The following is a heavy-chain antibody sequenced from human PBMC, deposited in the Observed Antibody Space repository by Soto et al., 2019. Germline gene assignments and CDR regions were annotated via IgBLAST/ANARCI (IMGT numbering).Heavy chain of an antibody. J-gene: IGHJ6*02. V-gene: IGHV1-69*01. CDR2: IIPIFGTA. Sequence: QVQLVQSGAEVKKPGSSVKVSCKASGGTFSSYAISWVRQAPGQGLEWMGGIIPIFGTANYAQKFQGRVTITADESTSTAYMELSSLRYEDTAVYYCARKRGYCTNGVCWRSYYYGMDVWGQGTTVTVSS. D-gene: IGHD2-8*01. CDR3: ARKRGYCTNGVCWRSYYYGMDV. CDR1: GGTFSSYA.